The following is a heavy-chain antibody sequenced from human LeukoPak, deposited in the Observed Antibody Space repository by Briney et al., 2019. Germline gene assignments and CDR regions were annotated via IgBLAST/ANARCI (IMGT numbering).Heavy chain of an antibody. CDR2: INPNSGGT. CDR3: ARGHYDILTGYYSDY. CDR1: GYTFTGYH. V-gene: IGHV1-2*02. J-gene: IGHJ4*02. Sequence: ASVKVSCKASGYTFTGYHMHWVRQAPGQGLEWMGWINPNSGGTNYAQKFQGRVTMTRDTSISTAYMELSRLRSDDTAVYYCARGHYDILTGYYSDYWGQGTLVTVSS. D-gene: IGHD3-9*01.